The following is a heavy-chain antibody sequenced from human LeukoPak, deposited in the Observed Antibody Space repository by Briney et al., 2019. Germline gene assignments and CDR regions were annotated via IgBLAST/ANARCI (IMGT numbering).Heavy chain of an antibody. D-gene: IGHD5-24*01. Sequence: ASVKVSCKASGGTFSSYAISWVRQAPGQGLERMGGIIPIFGTANYAQKFQGRVTITADESTSTAYMELSSLRSEDTAVYYCARPEERAYYYYGMDVWGQGTTVTVSS. CDR2: IIPIFGTA. V-gene: IGHV1-69*13. J-gene: IGHJ6*02. CDR1: GGTFSSYA. CDR3: ARPEERAYYYYGMDV.